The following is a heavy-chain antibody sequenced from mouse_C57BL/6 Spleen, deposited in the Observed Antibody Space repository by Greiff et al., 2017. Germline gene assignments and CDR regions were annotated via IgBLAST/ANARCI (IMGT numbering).Heavy chain of an antibody. CDR1: GYNIKNTY. V-gene: IGHV14-3*01. Sequence: VQLKESVAELVRPGASVKLSCKASGYNIKNTYMHWVKQRPEQGLEWIGRIDPANGNTKYAPKFQGKATITADTSYNTAYLQLSSLTAEDTAIYYGARGLTLYSMDYWGQGTSVTVSS. J-gene: IGHJ4*01. CDR3: ARGLTLYSMDY. CDR2: IDPANGNT.